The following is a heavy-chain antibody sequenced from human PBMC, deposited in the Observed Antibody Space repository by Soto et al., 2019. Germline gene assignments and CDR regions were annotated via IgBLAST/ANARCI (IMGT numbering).Heavy chain of an antibody. CDR2: IIPIFGTA. V-gene: IGHV1-69*13. Sequence: VASVKVSCKASGGTFSSYAISWVRQAPGQGLEWVGGIIPIFGTANYAQKFQGRVTITADESTSTAYMELSSLRSEDTAVYYCARGKYFDSYYYYYYGMDVWGQGTTVTVSS. J-gene: IGHJ6*02. D-gene: IGHD3-9*01. CDR1: GGTFSSYA. CDR3: ARGKYFDSYYYYYYGMDV.